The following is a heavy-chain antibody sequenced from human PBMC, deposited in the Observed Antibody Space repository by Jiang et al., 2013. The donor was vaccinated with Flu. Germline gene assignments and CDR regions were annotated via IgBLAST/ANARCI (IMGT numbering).Heavy chain of an antibody. CDR2: INHSGST. Sequence: ALLKPSETLSLTCAVYGGSFSGYYWSWIRQPPGKGLEWIGEINHSGSTNYNPSLKSRVTISVDTSKNQFSLKLSSVTAADTAVYYCARGPAYYYGSGSYILYYFDYWGQGTLVTVSS. D-gene: IGHD3-10*01. CDR1: GGSFSGYY. V-gene: IGHV4-34*01. J-gene: IGHJ4*02. CDR3: ARGPAYYYGSGSYILYYFDY.